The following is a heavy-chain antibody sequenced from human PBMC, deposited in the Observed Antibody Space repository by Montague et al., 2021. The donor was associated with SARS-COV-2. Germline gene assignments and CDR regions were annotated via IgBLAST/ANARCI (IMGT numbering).Heavy chain of an antibody. D-gene: IGHD3-3*01. CDR1: GGSISSSSYY. Sequence: SETLSLTCTVSGGSISSSSYYWGWICQPPGKGLEWIGSIYYSGSTYYNPSLKSRVTIYVYTSKNQLSLKLSSVTAADKAVYYCARHPHQLMSFFGVVWEGDWFDPWGRGTLVTVA. J-gene: IGHJ5*02. V-gene: IGHV4-39*01. CDR2: IYYSGST. CDR3: ARHPHQLMSFFGVVWEGDWFDP.